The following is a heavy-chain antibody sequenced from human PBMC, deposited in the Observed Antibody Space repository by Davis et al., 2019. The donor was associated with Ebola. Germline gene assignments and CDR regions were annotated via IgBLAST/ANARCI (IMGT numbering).Heavy chain of an antibody. CDR2: IRSKANNYAT. J-gene: IGHJ4*02. D-gene: IGHD2-15*01. V-gene: IGHV3-73*01. CDR3: TRHVYCSGGRCLFDY. CDR1: GFTFSGSA. Sequence: PGGSLRLSCAASGFTFSGSAIHWVRQASGKGLEWVGRIRSKANNYATTYAASVKGRFTISRDSNNTAYLQMNSLKTEDTAVYYCTRHVYCSGGRCLFDYWGQGTLVTVSS.